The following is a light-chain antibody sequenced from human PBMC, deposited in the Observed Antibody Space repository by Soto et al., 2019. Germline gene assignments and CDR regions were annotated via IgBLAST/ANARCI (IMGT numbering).Light chain of an antibody. CDR1: QSISSN. CDR3: QPYNNWPRT. J-gene: IGKJ3*01. CDR2: GVS. V-gene: IGKV3D-15*01. Sequence: EIVMTQSPATLSVSPGERATLSCRASQSISSNLAWYQKKPGQAPSLLLYGVSTRATGIPTRFSGSVSGTEFTLTISSLQSEDFAIYYFQPYNNWPRTFGPGTKVDFK.